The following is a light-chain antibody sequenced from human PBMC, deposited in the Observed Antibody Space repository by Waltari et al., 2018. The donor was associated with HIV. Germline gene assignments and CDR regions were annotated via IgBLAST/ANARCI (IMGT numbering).Light chain of an antibody. J-gene: IGLJ2*01. CDR3: ASYTADDTIL. Sequence: SDLIQPASLPGFRRQSSTISCTGADSAVAFHNFISWYQQQPGKVPKLLLYEVDTPASGIPGRFSGSKSGNTASLTISGLQIEDEGLYFCASYTADDTILFGGGTTVTVL. CDR2: EVD. V-gene: IGLV2-14*01. CDR1: DSAVAFHNF.